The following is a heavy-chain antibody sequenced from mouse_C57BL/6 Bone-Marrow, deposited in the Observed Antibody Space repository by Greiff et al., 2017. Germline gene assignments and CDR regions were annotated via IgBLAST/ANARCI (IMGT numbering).Heavy chain of an antibody. Sequence: VKLMESGAELARPGASVKLSCKASGYTFTSYGISWVKQRTGQGLEGIGEIYPRSGNTYYNEKFKGKATLTADKSSSTAYMELRSLTSEDSAVYFCARQGWNWFAYWGQGTLVTVSA. CDR1: GYTFTSYG. V-gene: IGHV1-81*01. CDR2: IYPRSGNT. D-gene: IGHD2-3*01. J-gene: IGHJ3*01. CDR3: ARQGWNWFAY.